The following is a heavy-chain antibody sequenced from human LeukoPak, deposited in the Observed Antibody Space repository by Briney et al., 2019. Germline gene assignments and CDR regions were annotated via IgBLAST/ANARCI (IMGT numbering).Heavy chain of an antibody. D-gene: IGHD5-18*01. V-gene: IGHV4-38-2*02. Sequence: SETLSLTCTVSGYSISSGYYWGWIRQPPGKGLEWIGSIYHSGSTYYNPSLKSRVTISVDTSKNQFSLKLSSVTAADTAVYYCARDTAMGEPDYWGQGTLVTVSS. J-gene: IGHJ4*02. CDR2: IYHSGST. CDR3: ARDTAMGEPDY. CDR1: GYSISSGYY.